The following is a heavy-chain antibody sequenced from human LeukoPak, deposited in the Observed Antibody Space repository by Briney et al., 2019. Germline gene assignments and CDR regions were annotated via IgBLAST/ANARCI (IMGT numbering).Heavy chain of an antibody. V-gene: IGHV3-48*02. CDR1: GFTFSSYS. Sequence: PGGSLRLSCAASGFTFSSYSMNWVRQAPGKGLEWVSYIDSSSTTVLYADSVKGRFTISRDNAKNSLYLQMNSLRDEDTAVYCCARDHNGGFDHWGQGTLVTVSS. CDR3: ARDHNGGFDH. CDR2: IDSSSTTV. J-gene: IGHJ4*02. D-gene: IGHD2-8*01.